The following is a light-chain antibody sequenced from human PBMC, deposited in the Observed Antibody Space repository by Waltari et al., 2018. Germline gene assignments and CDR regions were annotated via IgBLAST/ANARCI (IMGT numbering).Light chain of an antibody. V-gene: IGKV1-33*01. Sequence: DIQMTQSPSSLSASVGDRVTITCQASQDISNYLNWYQQKPGKAPKLLIYDASNLETGVPSRFSGSGSGTDFTFTISSLQPEDIATYYCHQYDNSFTFGPGTKLDIK. J-gene: IGKJ3*01. CDR3: HQYDNSFT. CDR1: QDISNY. CDR2: DAS.